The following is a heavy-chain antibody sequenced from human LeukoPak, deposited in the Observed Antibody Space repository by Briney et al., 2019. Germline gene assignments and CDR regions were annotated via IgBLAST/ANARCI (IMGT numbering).Heavy chain of an antibody. CDR2: ISAYNGNR. CDR3: ARLGNYGDYVSLDY. J-gene: IGHJ4*02. Sequence: ASVKVSCKASGYSFTSYGLNWVRQAPGQGLEWMGWISAYNGNRNYAQKFQGGVTMTTDTSTSTAYLELRSLRSDDTAVYYCARLGNYGDYVSLDYWGQGTLVTVTS. V-gene: IGHV1-18*01. CDR1: GYSFTSYG. D-gene: IGHD4-17*01.